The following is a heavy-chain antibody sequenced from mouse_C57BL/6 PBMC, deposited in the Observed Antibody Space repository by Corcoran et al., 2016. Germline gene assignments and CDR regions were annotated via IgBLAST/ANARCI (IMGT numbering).Heavy chain of an antibody. D-gene: IGHD2-4*01. Sequence: QVQLQQSGAELVKPGASVKISCKASGYAFSSYWMNWVKQRPGKGLEWIGQIYPGDGDTNYNGKFKGKATLTADKSSSTAYMQLSSLTSEDSAVYFCARDFYYDYDGFAYWGQGTLVTVSA. CDR1: GYAFSSYW. J-gene: IGHJ3*01. CDR2: IYPGDGDT. V-gene: IGHV1-80*01. CDR3: ARDFYYDYDGFAY.